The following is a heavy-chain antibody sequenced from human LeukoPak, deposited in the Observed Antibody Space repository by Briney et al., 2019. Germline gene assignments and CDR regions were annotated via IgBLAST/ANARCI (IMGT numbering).Heavy chain of an antibody. CDR2: ISSNGGST. Sequence: GGSLRLSCAASGFTFSSYAVHWVRQAPGKGLEYVSAISSNGGSTYYANSVKGRFTISRDNAKNTLYLQMNSLRVEDTAVYYCARGGGYSYGSFDYWGQGTLVTVSS. D-gene: IGHD5-18*01. J-gene: IGHJ4*02. CDR3: ARGGGYSYGSFDY. CDR1: GFTFSSYA. V-gene: IGHV3-64*01.